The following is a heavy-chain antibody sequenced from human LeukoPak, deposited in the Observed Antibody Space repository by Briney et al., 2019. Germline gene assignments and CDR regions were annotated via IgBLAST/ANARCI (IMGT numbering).Heavy chain of an antibody. Sequence: PGGSLKLSCAASEFSVSNNYVTWVRQAPGKGLEWVSTIYSTGDASYADSVKGRFTISRDKSKNTLYLQMNSLRAEDTAVYYCAKDWQQLVLLNWFDPWGQGTLVTVSS. D-gene: IGHD6-13*01. CDR3: AKDWQQLVLLNWFDP. CDR1: EFSVSNNY. CDR2: IYSTGDA. V-gene: IGHV3-53*01. J-gene: IGHJ5*02.